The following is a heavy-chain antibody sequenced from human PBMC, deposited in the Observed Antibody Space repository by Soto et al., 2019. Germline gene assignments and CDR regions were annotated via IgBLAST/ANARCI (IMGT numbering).Heavy chain of an antibody. CDR2: TGATGRTT. D-gene: IGHD1-20*01. V-gene: IGHV3-23*01. Sequence: PGGSLRLSCAAPGFTFNIYAMTWVRQAPGKGLEWVSTTGATGRTTYYSDSVKGRFTVSRDNSKNTLDLQMSNLRAEDTAVYYCATVHNTSRSFDYWGQGTLVTVSS. J-gene: IGHJ4*02. CDR1: GFTFNIYA. CDR3: ATVHNTSRSFDY.